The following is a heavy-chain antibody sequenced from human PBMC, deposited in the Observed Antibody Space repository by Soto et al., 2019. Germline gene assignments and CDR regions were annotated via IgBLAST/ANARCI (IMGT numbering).Heavy chain of an antibody. CDR2: ISSSSTYT. CDR3: ARAFSATAPAY. J-gene: IGHJ4*02. Sequence: GGSLRLSCAASGFTFSDYYMNWIRQAPGKGLEWISYISSSSTYTNYADSVKGRFTISRDNAKNSLYLQMNSLRAEDTAVYYCARAFSATAPAYWGQGTLVTVSS. V-gene: IGHV3-11*06. D-gene: IGHD6-13*01. CDR1: GFTFSDYY.